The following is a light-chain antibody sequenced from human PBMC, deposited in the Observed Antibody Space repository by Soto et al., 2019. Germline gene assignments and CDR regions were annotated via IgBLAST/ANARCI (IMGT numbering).Light chain of an antibody. CDR1: SSDVGGYNY. Sequence: ALTQPASVSGSPGQSITISCTGTSSDVGGYNYVSWYQQHPGKAPELMIFEVSNRPSGVSHRFSGSKSGNTASLTISGLQAEDEADYYCSSYTSSSTLVFGTGTKLTVL. V-gene: IGLV2-14*01. J-gene: IGLJ1*01. CDR3: SSYTSSSTLV. CDR2: EVS.